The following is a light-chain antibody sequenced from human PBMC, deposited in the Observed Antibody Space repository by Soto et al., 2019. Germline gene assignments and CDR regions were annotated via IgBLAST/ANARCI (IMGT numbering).Light chain of an antibody. Sequence: DVQMTQSPSTLSASVGDRVTITCRASQSVTSWLAWYQQKPGKAPKVLIYDASRLESGVPSRFSGSGYGTEFTLTISSLHSDDFATYYCHHDNSYPGTCGQGTKVEIK. J-gene: IGKJ1*01. CDR2: DAS. CDR3: HHDNSYPGT. CDR1: QSVTSW. V-gene: IGKV1-5*01.